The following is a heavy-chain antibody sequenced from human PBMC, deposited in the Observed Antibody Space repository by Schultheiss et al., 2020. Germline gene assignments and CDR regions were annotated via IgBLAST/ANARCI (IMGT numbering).Heavy chain of an antibody. J-gene: IGHJ5*02. CDR1: GGTFSSYA. Sequence: SVKVSCKASGGTFSSYAISWVRQAPGQGLEWMGGIIPIFGTANYAQKFQGRVTINADESKSTAYMELSSLRSEDTAVYYCARAMVQGVINHNWFDPWGQGTMVTAS. CDR2: IIPIFGTA. V-gene: IGHV1-69*13. CDR3: ARAMVQGVINHNWFDP. D-gene: IGHD3-10*01.